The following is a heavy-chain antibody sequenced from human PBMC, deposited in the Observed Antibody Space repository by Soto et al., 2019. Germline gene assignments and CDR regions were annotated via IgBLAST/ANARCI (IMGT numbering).Heavy chain of an antibody. V-gene: IGHV4-59*01. J-gene: IGHJ4*02. CDR1: GGPISSYY. CDR3: ARRSISGYYYYY. Sequence: SETLSLTCTVSGGPISSYYWSWIRQPPGKGLEWIGYIYYSGSTNYNPSLKSRVTISVDTSKNQFSLKLSSVTAADTAVYYCARRSISGYYYYYWGQGTLVTVSS. D-gene: IGHD3-22*01. CDR2: IYYSGST.